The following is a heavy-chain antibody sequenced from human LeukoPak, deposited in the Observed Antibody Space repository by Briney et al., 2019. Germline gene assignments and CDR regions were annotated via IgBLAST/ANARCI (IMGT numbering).Heavy chain of an antibody. CDR3: ARGGYGGFDY. V-gene: IGHV4-34*01. D-gene: IGHD1-1*01. J-gene: IGHJ4*02. CDR1: GGSFSGYY. CDR2: INHSGST. Sequence: SETLSLTCAVYGGSFSGYYWSWIRQRPGKGLEWIGEINHSGSTNYNPSLKSRVTISVDTSKNQFSLKLSSVTAADTAVYYCARGGYGGFDYWGQGTLVTVSS.